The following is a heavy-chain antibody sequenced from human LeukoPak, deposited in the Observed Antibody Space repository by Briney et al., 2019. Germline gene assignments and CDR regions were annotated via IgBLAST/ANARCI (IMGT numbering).Heavy chain of an antibody. Sequence: PGGSLRLSCAASGFTFSSYNMNWVRQAPGKGLEWVSHISGSSSTIYNADSVKGRFTISRDNAKNSLYLQMNSLRAEDTAVYYCARDYYDSSGYYYGAYWGQGTLVTVSS. V-gene: IGHV3-48*04. J-gene: IGHJ4*02. CDR3: ARDYYDSSGYYYGAY. CDR2: ISGSSSTI. CDR1: GFTFSSYN. D-gene: IGHD3-22*01.